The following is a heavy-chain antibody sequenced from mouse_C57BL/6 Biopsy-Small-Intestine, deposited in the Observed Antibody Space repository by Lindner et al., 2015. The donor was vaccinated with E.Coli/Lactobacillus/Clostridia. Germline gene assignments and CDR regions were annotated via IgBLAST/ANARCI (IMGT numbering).Heavy chain of an antibody. Sequence: VQLQESGPELVKPGASVKMSCKTSGYSFTAHNIHWVKQSHGESLEWIGYIDPYNGAISYSQTFKDKATLTEDTSSSTAYMQLNSLTSEDSAVYYCARSLYLMPMDYWGQGTSLTVSS. CDR1: GYSFTAHN. J-gene: IGHJ4*01. CDR2: IDPYNGAI. D-gene: IGHD6-1*01. CDR3: ARSLYLMPMDY. V-gene: IGHV1S135*01.